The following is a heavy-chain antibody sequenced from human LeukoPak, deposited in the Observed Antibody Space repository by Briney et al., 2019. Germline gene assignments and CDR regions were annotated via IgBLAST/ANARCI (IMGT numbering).Heavy chain of an antibody. CDR3: AKDIGGYSSSWQTSPGGYYGMDV. CDR1: GFTFDDYA. J-gene: IGHJ6*02. V-gene: IGHV3-9*01. CDR2: ISWNSGRI. Sequence: PGGSLRLSCAASGFTFDDYAMHWVRQAPGKGLEWVSGISWNSGRIGYADSVKGRFTNSRDNATNTLYLQMNSLRAEDTALYYCAKDIGGYSSSWQTSPGGYYGMDVWGQGTTVTVSS. D-gene: IGHD6-13*01.